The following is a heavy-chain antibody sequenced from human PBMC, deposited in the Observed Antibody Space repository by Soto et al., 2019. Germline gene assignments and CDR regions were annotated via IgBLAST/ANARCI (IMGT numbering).Heavy chain of an antibody. CDR1: GYNFANFW. D-gene: IGHD2-8*02. J-gene: IGHJ3*02. CDR3: AAGYSTGLDAFDI. CDR2: IFPGDSDT. Sequence: PGEALKISCKGSGYNFANFWIGWVRQMPGKGLEWMGMIFPGDSDTKNSPSLEGQITMSVDKSDSSAYLQWRSLKASDTAIYYCAAGYSTGLDAFDIWGQGKMVTVSS. V-gene: IGHV5-51*01.